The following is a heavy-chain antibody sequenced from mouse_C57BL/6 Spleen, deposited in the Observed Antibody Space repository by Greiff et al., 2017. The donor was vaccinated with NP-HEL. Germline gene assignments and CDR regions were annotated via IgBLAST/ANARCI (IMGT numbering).Heavy chain of an antibody. CDR2: IRNKANNHAT. D-gene: IGHD1-1*01. Sequence: DVQLQESGGGLVQPGGSMKLSCAASGFTFSDAWMDWVRQSPEKGLEWVAEIRNKANNHATYYAESVKGRFTISRDDSKSSVYLQMNSLRAEDTGIYYCTRRFSSPYFDYWGQGTTLTVSS. CDR1: GFTFSDAW. V-gene: IGHV6-6*01. J-gene: IGHJ2*01. CDR3: TRRFSSPYFDY.